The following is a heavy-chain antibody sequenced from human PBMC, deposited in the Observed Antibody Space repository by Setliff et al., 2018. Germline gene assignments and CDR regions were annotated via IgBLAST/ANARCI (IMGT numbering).Heavy chain of an antibody. J-gene: IGHJ4*02. D-gene: IGHD3-16*01. CDR2: IKQDGSEK. CDR3: ARDGGDY. V-gene: IGHV3-7*01. CDR1: GGSFSGYY. Sequence: ETLSLTCAVYGGSFSGYYWSWVRQAPGKGLEWVANIKQDGSEKYYVDSVKGRFTISRDNAKNSLYLQMNSLRAEDTAVYYCARDGGDYWGQGTLVTVSS.